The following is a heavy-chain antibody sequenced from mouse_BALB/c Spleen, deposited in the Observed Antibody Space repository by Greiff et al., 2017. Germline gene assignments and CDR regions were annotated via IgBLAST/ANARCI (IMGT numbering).Heavy chain of an antibody. Sequence: QVQLKESGPGLVAPSQSLSITCTVSGFSLTSYGVHWVRQPPGKGLEWLGVIWAGGSTNYNPALMSRLSISKDNSKSQVFLKMNSLQTDDTAMYYCARDMITTSPWFAYWAKGLWSLSLQ. D-gene: IGHD2-4*01. CDR1: GFSLTSYG. CDR2: IWAGGST. J-gene: IGHJ3*01. CDR3: ARDMITTSPWFAY. V-gene: IGHV2-9*02.